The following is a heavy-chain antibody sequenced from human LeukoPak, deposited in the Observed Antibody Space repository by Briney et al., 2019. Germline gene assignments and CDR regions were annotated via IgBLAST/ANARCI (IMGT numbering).Heavy chain of an antibody. D-gene: IGHD2-2*01. CDR3: ARGGYQTTTCYQFDY. J-gene: IGHJ4*02. CDR2: IKKDGSEK. Sequence: PGGSLRLSCAASGFTFSSYWMSWVRQAPGKGLEWVANIKKDGSEKYYVDSVKGRFTISRDNARNSLYLQMSSLSADDTAVYYCARGGYQTTTCYQFDYWGQGTLVTVSS. V-gene: IGHV3-7*01. CDR1: GFTFSSYW.